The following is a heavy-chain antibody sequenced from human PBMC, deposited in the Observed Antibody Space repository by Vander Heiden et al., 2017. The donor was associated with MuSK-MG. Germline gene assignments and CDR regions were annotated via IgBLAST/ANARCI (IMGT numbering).Heavy chain of an antibody. CDR1: GFTFSSYG. Sequence: QVQLVESGGGVVQPGGSLRLSCAASGFTFSSYGMHWVRQAPGKGLEWVAFIRYDGSNKYYADSVKGRFTISRDNSKNTLYLQMNSLRAEDTAVYYCAKTLAPARLGELSSWGQGTLVTVSS. CDR2: IRYDGSNK. CDR3: AKTLAPARLGELSS. D-gene: IGHD3-16*02. J-gene: IGHJ4*02. V-gene: IGHV3-30*02.